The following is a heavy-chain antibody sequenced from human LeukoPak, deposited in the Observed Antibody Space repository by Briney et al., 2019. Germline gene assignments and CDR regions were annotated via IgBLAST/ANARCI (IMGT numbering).Heavy chain of an antibody. V-gene: IGHV3-21*01. CDR3: ARDLTYCGGDCYPYYFDY. CDR1: GFTFSSYG. D-gene: IGHD2-21*01. Sequence: PGGSLRLSCAASGFTFSSYGMNWVRQAPGKGLEWVSSISSSSSYIYYADSVKGRFTISRDNAKNSLYLQMNSLRAEDTAVYFCARDLTYCGGDCYPYYFDYWGQGSLVTVSS. CDR2: ISSSSSYI. J-gene: IGHJ4*02.